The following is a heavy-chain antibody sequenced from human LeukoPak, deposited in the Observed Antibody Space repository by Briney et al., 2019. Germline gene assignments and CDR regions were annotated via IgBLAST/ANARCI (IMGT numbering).Heavy chain of an antibody. J-gene: IGHJ5*02. D-gene: IGHD2-2*01. CDR1: GYTFTSYA. CDR3: ARGDCSSTSCYVGGWFDP. CDR2: INAGNGNT. V-gene: IGHV1-3*01. Sequence: ASVKVSCKASGYTFTSYAMHWVRRAPGQRLEWMGWINAGNGNTKYSQKFQGRVTITRDTSASTAYMELSSLRSEDTAVYYCARGDCSSTSCYVGGWFDPWGQGTLVTVSS.